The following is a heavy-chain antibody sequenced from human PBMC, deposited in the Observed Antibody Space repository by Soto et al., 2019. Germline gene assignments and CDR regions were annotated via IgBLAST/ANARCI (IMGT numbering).Heavy chain of an antibody. V-gene: IGHV1-24*01. D-gene: IGHD3-3*01. CDR1: GYTLTDLS. CDR2: FDPEDGET. CDR3: ATHRRGRFLEWLPEGSVGY. Sequence: QVQLVQSGAEVKKPGASVKVSCKVSGYTLTDLSMQWVRQAPGKGLEWMGGFDPEDGETIYAQKFQGRVTMTEDTATDTAYIELSSLRSEDTAVYYCATHRRGRFLEWLPEGSVGYWGQGTLVTVSS. J-gene: IGHJ4*02.